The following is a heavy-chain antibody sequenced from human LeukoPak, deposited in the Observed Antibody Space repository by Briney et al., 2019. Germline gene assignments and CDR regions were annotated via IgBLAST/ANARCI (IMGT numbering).Heavy chain of an antibody. Sequence: SQTLSLTCTVSGGSISSGGYYWSWIRQPPGKGLEWIGYIYHSGSTYYNPSLKSRVTISIDTAKNQFSLRLNSVAAADTAVYYCARHFLSPDYYYPWGQGTQVTVSS. J-gene: IGHJ5*02. CDR2: IYHSGST. CDR3: ARHFLSPDYYYP. CDR1: GGSISSGGYY. D-gene: IGHD2-21*02. V-gene: IGHV4-30-2*03.